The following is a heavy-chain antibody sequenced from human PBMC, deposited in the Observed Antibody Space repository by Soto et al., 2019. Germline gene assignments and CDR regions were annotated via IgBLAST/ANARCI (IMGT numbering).Heavy chain of an antibody. V-gene: IGHV6-1*01. CDR3: ARDWIGYYDTTAPDHYYYYGMDV. J-gene: IGHJ6*02. CDR1: GDSVSSNSAA. Sequence: PSQTLSLTCAISGDSVSSNSAAWNWIRQSPSRGLEWLGRTYYRSKWYNDYAVSVKSRITINPDTSKNQFSLQLNSVTPEDTAVYYCARDWIGYYDTTAPDHYYYYGMDVWGQGTTVTVSS. CDR2: TYYRSKWYN. D-gene: IGHD3-22*01.